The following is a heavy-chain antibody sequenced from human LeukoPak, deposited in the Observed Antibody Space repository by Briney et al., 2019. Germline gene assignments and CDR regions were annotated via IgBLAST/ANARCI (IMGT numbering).Heavy chain of an antibody. Sequence: SCKASGYTFTSYAMHWVRQAPGKGLEWVAVISYDGSNKYYADSVKGRFTISRDNSKNTLYLQMNSLRAEDTAVYYCARGQTYCGGDCHNNWFDPWGQGTLVTVSS. CDR2: ISYDGSNK. CDR1: GYTFTSYA. D-gene: IGHD2-21*02. V-gene: IGHV3-30*04. CDR3: ARGQTYCGGDCHNNWFDP. J-gene: IGHJ5*02.